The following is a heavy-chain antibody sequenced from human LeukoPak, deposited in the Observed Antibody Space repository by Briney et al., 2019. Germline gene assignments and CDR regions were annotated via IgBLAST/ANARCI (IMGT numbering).Heavy chain of an antibody. CDR2: ISAYNGNT. CDR1: GYTFTSYG. CDR3: ARERKVTRFKYYYYYGMDV. V-gene: IGHV1-18*01. Sequence: ASVKVSCKASGYTFTSYGISWVRQAPGQGLEWMGWISAYNGNTNYAQKLQGRVTMTTDTSTSTAYMELRSLRSDDTAVYYCARERKVTRFKYYYYYGMDVWGQGTTVTVPS. J-gene: IGHJ6*02. D-gene: IGHD2-21*02.